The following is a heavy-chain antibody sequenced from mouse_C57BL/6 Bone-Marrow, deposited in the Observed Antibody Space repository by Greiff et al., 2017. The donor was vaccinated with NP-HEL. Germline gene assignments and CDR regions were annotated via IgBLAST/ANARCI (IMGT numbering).Heavy chain of an antibody. D-gene: IGHD1-1*01. Sequence: VQWVESGAELMQPGASVKLSCKATGYPFPGYWIAWVKQRPGHGLEWIGEIFPGSGSTNYNEKFKGKATFTADTASNTAYMQLSSLTTEDSAIYYCASTVVATGYFDGWGTGTTVTVSS. CDR3: ASTVVATGYFDG. J-gene: IGHJ1*03. CDR2: IFPGSGST. V-gene: IGHV1-9*01. CDR1: GYPFPGYW.